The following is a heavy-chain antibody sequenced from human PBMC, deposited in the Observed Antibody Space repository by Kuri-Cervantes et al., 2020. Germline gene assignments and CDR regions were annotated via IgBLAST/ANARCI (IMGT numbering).Heavy chain of an antibody. CDR2: ISNDGSNK. V-gene: IGHV3-30*09. CDR1: GFTFSSYA. J-gene: IGHJ6*02. Sequence: LSLTCAASGFTFSSYAVHWVRQAPGKGLEWVSVISNDGSNKRYADSVEGRFAISRDNSKDTLYLQMNSLRAEDTAVYYCARTLDFEPTNYYYGMDVWGQGTTVTVSS. D-gene: IGHD3-9*01. CDR3: ARTLDFEPTNYYYGMDV.